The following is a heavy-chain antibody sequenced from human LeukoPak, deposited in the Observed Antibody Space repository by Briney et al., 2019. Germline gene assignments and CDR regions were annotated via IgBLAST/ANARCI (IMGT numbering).Heavy chain of an antibody. V-gene: IGHV3-30*04. CDR2: MSYDGSNK. D-gene: IGHD5-18*01. J-gene: IGHJ4*02. Sequence: GRSLRLSCAASGFTLSSYAMHWVRQAPGKGLEWVSVMSYDGSNKYYADSVKGRFTISRDNSKNTLFLQMNSPRAEDTAVYFCARVGRGYSFKVYYFDYWGQGTLVTVSS. CDR1: GFTLSSYA. CDR3: ARVGRGYSFKVYYFDY.